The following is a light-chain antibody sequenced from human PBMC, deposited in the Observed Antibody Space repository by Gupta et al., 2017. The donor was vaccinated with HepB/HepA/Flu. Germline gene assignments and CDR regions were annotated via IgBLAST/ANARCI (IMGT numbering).Light chain of an antibody. CDR3: SSDTSSSTSRVV. Sequence: QSALTQPASVSGSPGQSITISCTGTSSDVGGYNYVSWYQQHPGKAPNLMLFDVSNRHAGVANGVSGSKSGNTAALTIAGLPAEEEADYYCSSDTSSSTSRVVFGGGTKLTVL. CDR1: SSDVGGYNY. CDR2: DVS. V-gene: IGLV2-14*01. J-gene: IGLJ2*01.